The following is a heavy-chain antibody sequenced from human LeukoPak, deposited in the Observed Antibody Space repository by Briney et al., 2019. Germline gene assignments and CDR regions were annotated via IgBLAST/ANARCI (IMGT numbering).Heavy chain of an antibody. CDR3: ARDDTGRFDP. CDR1: GFTFSNAW. V-gene: IGHV3-33*08. Sequence: GGSLRLSCAASGFTFSNAWMSWVRQAPGKGLEWVTVIWYDGNTKHYADSVRGRFTISRDNSKNTLYLQMNSLRAEDTAVYYCARDDTGRFDPWGQGALVTVSS. J-gene: IGHJ5*02. CDR2: IWYDGNTK. D-gene: IGHD1-1*01.